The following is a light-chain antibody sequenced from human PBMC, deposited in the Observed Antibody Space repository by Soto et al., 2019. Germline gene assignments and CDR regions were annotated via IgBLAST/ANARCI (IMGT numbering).Light chain of an antibody. V-gene: IGLV2-14*01. Sequence: QSALTQPASVSGSPGQSITISCTGTSSDVGGYNYVSWYQQHPGKAPKLMIYDVSNRPSGVSNRFSGSKSGNTASLTISGLQAADEADYYCSSYTSSRTVVLGGGTQLTVL. J-gene: IGLJ2*01. CDR1: SSDVGGYNY. CDR2: DVS. CDR3: SSYTSSRTVV.